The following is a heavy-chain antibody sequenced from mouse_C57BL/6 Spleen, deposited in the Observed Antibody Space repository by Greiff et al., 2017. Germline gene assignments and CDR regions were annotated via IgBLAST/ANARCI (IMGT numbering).Heavy chain of an antibody. V-gene: IGHV5-16*01. CDR2: INYDGSST. CDR3: ARDRGYRGAMDY. CDR1: GFTFSDYY. J-gene: IGHJ4*01. D-gene: IGHD2-14*01. Sequence: EVKLVESEGGLVQPGSSMKLSCTASGFTFSDYYMAWVRQVPEKGLEWVANINYDGSSTYYLDSLKSRFLISRDNAKNILYLQMSSLKSEDTATYYCARDRGYRGAMDYWGQGTSVTVSS.